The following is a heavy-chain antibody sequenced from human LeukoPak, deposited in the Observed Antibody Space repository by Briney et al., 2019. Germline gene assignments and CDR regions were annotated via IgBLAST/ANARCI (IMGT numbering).Heavy chain of an antibody. CDR1: GGSFSSYY. J-gene: IGHJ4*02. V-gene: IGHV4-34*01. D-gene: IGHD2-2*01. Sequence: PSETLSLTCAVSGGSFSSYYWSWIRQPPGKGLEWIGEINYSGSTNYNPSLKSRVTISVDTSKNQFSLKLSSVTAADTAVYYCARVKPGYQLWRIGGPFDYWGQGTLVTVSS. CDR2: INYSGST. CDR3: ARVKPGYQLWRIGGPFDY.